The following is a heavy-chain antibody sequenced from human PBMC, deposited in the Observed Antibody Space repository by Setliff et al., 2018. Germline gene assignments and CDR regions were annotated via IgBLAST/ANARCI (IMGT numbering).Heavy chain of an antibody. D-gene: IGHD6-19*01. CDR3: AKGRRISHSSGWLNWFDP. V-gene: IGHV3-23*01. CDR1: GFTFSSYA. J-gene: IGHJ5*02. Sequence: PGGSLRLSCAASGFTFSSYAMSWVRQAPGKGLGWVSAISGSGGSTYYADSVKGRFTISRDNSKNTLYLQMNSLRAEDTAVYYCAKGRRISHSSGWLNWFDPWGQGTLVTVSS. CDR2: ISGSGGST.